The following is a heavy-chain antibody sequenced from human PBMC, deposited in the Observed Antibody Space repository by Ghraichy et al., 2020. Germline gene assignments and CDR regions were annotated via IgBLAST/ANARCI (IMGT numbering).Heavy chain of an antibody. CDR2: IYYSGST. D-gene: IGHD5-18*01. Sequence: SETLSLTCTVSGGSISSYYWSWIRQPPGKGLEWIGYIYYSGSTNYNPSLKSRVTISVDTSKNQFSLKLSSVTAADTAVYYCARDGGGVDTAMGYYYGMDVWGQGTTVTVSS. J-gene: IGHJ6*02. CDR3: ARDGGGVDTAMGYYYGMDV. V-gene: IGHV4-59*01. CDR1: GGSISSYY.